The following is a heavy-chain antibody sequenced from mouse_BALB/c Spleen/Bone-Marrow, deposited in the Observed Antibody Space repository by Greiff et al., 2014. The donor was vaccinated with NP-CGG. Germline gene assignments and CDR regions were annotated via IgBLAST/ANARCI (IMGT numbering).Heavy chain of an antibody. J-gene: IGHJ4*01. CDR2: IYPANGDT. Sequence: EVKLQESGAELVKPGASVKLSCTASGFNIKDTYMHWVKQRPEQGLEWIGRIYPANGDTKYDPKFQGKAIITADTSSNTAYLQLSSLTSEDTAVYYCARYGNGLMDYWGQGTSVTVSS. V-gene: IGHV14-3*02. CDR1: GFNIKDTY. CDR3: ARYGNGLMDY. D-gene: IGHD2-1*01.